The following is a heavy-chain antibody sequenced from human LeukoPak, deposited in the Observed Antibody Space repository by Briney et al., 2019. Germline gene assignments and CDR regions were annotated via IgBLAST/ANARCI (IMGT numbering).Heavy chain of an antibody. J-gene: IGHJ4*02. D-gene: IGHD1-26*01. CDR3: ARVGGSYYVIYYFDY. V-gene: IGHV1-69*01. Sequence: GASVKVSCKASGGTFSSYAISWVRQAPGLGLEWMGGIIPIFGTANYAQKFQGRVTITADESTSTAYMELSSLRSEDTAVYYCARVGGSYYVIYYFDYWGQGTLVTVSS. CDR1: GGTFSSYA. CDR2: IIPIFGTA.